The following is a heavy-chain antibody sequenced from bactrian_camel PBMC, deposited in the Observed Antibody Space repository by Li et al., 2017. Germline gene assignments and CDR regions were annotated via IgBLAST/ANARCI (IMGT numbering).Heavy chain of an antibody. D-gene: IGHD2*01. V-gene: IGHV3S54*01. CDR2: SYPGAGPERDT. CDR1: ANVYC. Sequence: HVQLVESGGGSVAAGESLRLSCVASANVYCMGWFRQAPGKEREGVASSYPGAGPERDTFIADSVKGRFTISLDSAKTTVFLQMRSLKPEDTAMYYCATKYSDVPVCSPSDAARSHYWGQGTQVTVSS. CDR3: ATKYSDVPVCSPSDAARSHY. J-gene: IGHJ4*01.